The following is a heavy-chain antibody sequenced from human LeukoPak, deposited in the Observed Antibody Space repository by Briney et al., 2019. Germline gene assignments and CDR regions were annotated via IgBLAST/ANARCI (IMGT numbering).Heavy chain of an antibody. CDR3: ARPKNKYGSGSYYFDY. V-gene: IGHV4-59*12. CDR1: GGSISSYY. J-gene: IGHJ4*02. Sequence: SETLSLTCTVSGGSISSYYWNWIRQPPGKRLEWIGYVYYSGSTKYNPSLKSRVTISVDTSKNQFSLKLSSVTAADTAVYYCARPKNKYGSGSYYFDYWGQGTLVTVSS. D-gene: IGHD3-10*01. CDR2: VYYSGST.